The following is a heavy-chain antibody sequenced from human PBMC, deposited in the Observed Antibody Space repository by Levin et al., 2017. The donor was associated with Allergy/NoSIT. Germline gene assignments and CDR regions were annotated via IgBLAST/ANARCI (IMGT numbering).Heavy chain of an antibody. CDR2: ISSSGGYI. Sequence: GESLKISCAASGFTFSSHSMNWVRRAPGKGLEWVSSISSSGGYIYYADSVRGRFTISRDNAKNSLYLQMNSLRAEDTAVYYCASGGRVFGDGYNFWSDFWGQGNVVTVSS. CDR3: ASGGRVFGDGYNFWSDF. J-gene: IGHJ4*02. V-gene: IGHV3-21*01. D-gene: IGHD5-24*01. CDR1: GFTFSSHS.